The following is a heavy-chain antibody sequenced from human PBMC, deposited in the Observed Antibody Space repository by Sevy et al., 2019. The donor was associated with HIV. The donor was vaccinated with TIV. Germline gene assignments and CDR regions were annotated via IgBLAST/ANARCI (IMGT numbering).Heavy chain of an antibody. CDR1: GYSFTSYW. CDR2: IYPGDSDI. Sequence: GESLKISCKGSGYSFTSYWIGWVRQMPGKGLEWMGIIYPGDSDIRYSPPFQGQVPISADKSISTAYLQWSSLKASDTARYYCARHKDRTQGHFDYWGQGTLVTVSS. J-gene: IGHJ4*02. V-gene: IGHV5-51*01. CDR3: ARHKDRTQGHFDY.